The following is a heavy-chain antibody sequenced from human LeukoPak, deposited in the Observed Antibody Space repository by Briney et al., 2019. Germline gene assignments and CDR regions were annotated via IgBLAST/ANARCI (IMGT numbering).Heavy chain of an antibody. CDR1: GYTFSGPY. Sequence: GASVKVSCKASGYTFSGPYIHWVRQAPGQGLEWMGWIHPNSDVTKYAQKFQGRVTLTRGTSISTAYMELTRLTSYDTAVYYCAMQQNSLFDYWGQGTLVTVSS. CDR2: IHPNSDVT. CDR3: AMQQNSLFDY. D-gene: IGHD6-13*01. V-gene: IGHV1-2*02. J-gene: IGHJ4*02.